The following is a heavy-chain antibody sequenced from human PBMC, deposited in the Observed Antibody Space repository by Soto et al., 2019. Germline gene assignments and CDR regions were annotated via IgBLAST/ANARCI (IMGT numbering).Heavy chain of an antibody. Sequence: PGGSLRLSCAASGFTFSSYGMHWVRQAPGKGLEWVAVIWYDGSNKYYADSVKGRFTISRDNSKNTLYLQMNSLRAEDTAVYYCARDVGSHCSGGSCYPTDNWFDPWGQGTLVTVSS. CDR1: GFTFSSYG. V-gene: IGHV3-33*01. J-gene: IGHJ5*02. CDR3: ARDVGSHCSGGSCYPTDNWFDP. CDR2: IWYDGSNK. D-gene: IGHD2-15*01.